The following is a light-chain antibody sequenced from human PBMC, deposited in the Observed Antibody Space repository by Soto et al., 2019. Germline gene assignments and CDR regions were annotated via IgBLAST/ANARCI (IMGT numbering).Light chain of an antibody. Sequence: DIQMTQSPSSLSASVGDRVTIACRASQTVSRFLNWYQQKPGKAPKLLIYGASSLQGGVPSRFNGSGSVTDFTLTINNLQPEDFATYSCQQGFSIPWTFGQGTKVEIK. CDR3: QQGFSIPWT. J-gene: IGKJ1*01. V-gene: IGKV1-39*01. CDR2: GAS. CDR1: QTVSRF.